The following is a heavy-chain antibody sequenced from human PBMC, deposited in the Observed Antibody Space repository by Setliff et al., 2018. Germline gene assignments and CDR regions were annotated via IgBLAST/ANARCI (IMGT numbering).Heavy chain of an antibody. V-gene: IGHV1-18*01. CDR2: VNPDNGDT. CDR1: GFRFTNFG. Sequence: ASVKVSCKTSGFRFTNFGFSWVRQAPGQGLEWMGWVNPDNGDTKNAQKFQSRVALTTDTSTATVFMELRSLTSDDTAVYYCARYVHFANHFDFWGQGTLVTVSS. CDR3: ARYVHFANHFDF. D-gene: IGHD3-10*02. J-gene: IGHJ4*02.